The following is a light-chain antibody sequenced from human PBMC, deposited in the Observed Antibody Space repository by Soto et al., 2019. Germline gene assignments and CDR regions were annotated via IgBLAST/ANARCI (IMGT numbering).Light chain of an antibody. V-gene: IGKV3-11*01. Sequence: EIVLIQSPATLSLSPGERATLSCRASQSVSSNLAWYQQNHGQAPRXLIFGASNRATGIPARFSGSGSGTDLTIAISSLEPEDFEVYYCQQHSNWPLTFGGGTKVDIK. CDR2: GAS. CDR3: QQHSNWPLT. J-gene: IGKJ4*01. CDR1: QSVSSN.